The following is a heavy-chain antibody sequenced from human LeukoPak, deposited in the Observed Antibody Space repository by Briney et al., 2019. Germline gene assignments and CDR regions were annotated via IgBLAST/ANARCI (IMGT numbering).Heavy chain of an antibody. CDR3: ARGVGLVVVAASNWFDP. CDR1: GYTFTSYD. CDR2: MNPNSGNT. D-gene: IGHD2-15*01. V-gene: IGHV1-8*01. Sequence: ALVKVSCKASGYTFTSYDINWVRQATGQGLEWMGWMNPNSGNTGYAQKFQGRVTMTRNTSISTAYMELSSLRSEDTAVYYCARGVGLVVVAASNWFDPWGQGTLVTVSS. J-gene: IGHJ5*02.